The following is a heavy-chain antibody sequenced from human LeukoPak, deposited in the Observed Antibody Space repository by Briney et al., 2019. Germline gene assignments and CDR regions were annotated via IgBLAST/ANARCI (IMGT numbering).Heavy chain of an antibody. Sequence: PGGSLRLSCAASAFPFNSHHMNWVRQAPGRGLEWISYISSGSNAIYYADSVKGRFTTSRDNAKSSLYLHMNSLRDEDTAVYYCARDRPNWGIDCWGQGTLVTVSS. D-gene: IGHD7-27*01. J-gene: IGHJ4*02. CDR1: AFPFNSHH. CDR2: ISSGSNAI. V-gene: IGHV3-48*02. CDR3: ARDRPNWGIDC.